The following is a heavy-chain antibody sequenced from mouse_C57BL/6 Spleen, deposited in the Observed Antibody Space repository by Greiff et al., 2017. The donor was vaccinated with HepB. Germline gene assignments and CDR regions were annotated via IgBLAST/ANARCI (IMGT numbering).Heavy chain of an antibody. D-gene: IGHD2-5*01. CDR1: GFTFSDYG. CDR3: ARYSNYVNYAMDY. CDR2: ISSGSSTI. V-gene: IGHV5-17*01. Sequence: EVNVVESGGGLVKPGGSLKLSCAASGFTFSDYGMHWVRQAPEKGLEWVAYISSGSSTIYYADTVKGRFTISRDNAKNTLFLQMTSLRSEDTAMYYCARYSNYVNYAMDYWGQGTSVTVSS. J-gene: IGHJ4*01.